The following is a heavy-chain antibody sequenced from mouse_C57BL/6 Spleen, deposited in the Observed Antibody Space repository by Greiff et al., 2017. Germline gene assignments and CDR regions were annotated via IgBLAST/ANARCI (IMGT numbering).Heavy chain of an antibody. CDR2: IDPETGGT. J-gene: IGHJ4*01. V-gene: IGHV1-15*01. CDR1: GYTFTDYE. Sequence: QVQLQQSGAELVRPGASVTLSCKASGYTFTDYEMHWVKQTPVHGLEWIGAIDPETGGTAYNQKFKGKAILTADKSSSTAYMELRSLTSEDSAVYYCTRGTTVVATGDAMDDWGQGTSVTVSS. CDR3: TRGTTVVATGDAMDD. D-gene: IGHD1-1*01.